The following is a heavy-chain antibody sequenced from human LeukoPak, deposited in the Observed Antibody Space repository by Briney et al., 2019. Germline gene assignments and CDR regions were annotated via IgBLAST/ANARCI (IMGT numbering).Heavy chain of an antibody. CDR3: ARETSRTYYRWGFDY. Sequence: ATVNVSCTASGDTFTTYGITWVRQAPGQGLEWMGCINTYNGYTNYAQNFQGRVNLTTDISTSTAYMELRSMRSDDTAVYFCARETSRTYYRWGFDYWGQGTLVTVSS. J-gene: IGHJ4*02. CDR2: INTYNGYT. D-gene: IGHD1-26*01. CDR1: GDTFTTYG. V-gene: IGHV1-18*01.